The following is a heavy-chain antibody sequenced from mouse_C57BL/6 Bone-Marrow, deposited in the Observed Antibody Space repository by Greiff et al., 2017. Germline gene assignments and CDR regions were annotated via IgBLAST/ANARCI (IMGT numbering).Heavy chain of an antibody. CDR3: ASGGLLRR. D-gene: IGHD1-2*01. CDR2: IYPGDGDT. V-gene: IGHV1-82*01. CDR1: GYAFRSSG. J-gene: IGHJ1*03. Sequence: QVQLQQSGPELAKPGASVKISCKASGYAFRSSGMNWVKQRPGQGLEWIGGIYPGDGDTNYNGKFKGKATLTAAKSSSTAYMELSSLTSADSAVYFCASGGLLRRWATGTTLTVSS.